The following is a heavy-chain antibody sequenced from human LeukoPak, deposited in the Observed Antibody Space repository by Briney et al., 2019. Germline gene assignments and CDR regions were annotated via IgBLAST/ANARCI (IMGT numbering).Heavy chain of an antibody. CDR2: INSAGSSI. CDR1: GFTFSSYW. Sequence: GGSLRLSCAASGFTFSSYWMHWVRQAPGKGLVWVSRINSAGSSISYGDSVKGRFTTSRDNAMNTLYLQMNSLRAEDTAVYYCASELASCGGDCSSRFDYWGQGILVTVSS. V-gene: IGHV3-74*01. CDR3: ASELASCGGDCSSRFDY. D-gene: IGHD2-21*02. J-gene: IGHJ4*02.